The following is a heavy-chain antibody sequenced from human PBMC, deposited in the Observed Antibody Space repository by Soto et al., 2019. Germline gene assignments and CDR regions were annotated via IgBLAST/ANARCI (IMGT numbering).Heavy chain of an antibody. CDR2: IYYSGST. Sequence: SETLSLTCTVSGGSISSYYWSWSRQPPGKGLEWIGYIYYSGSTNYNPSLKSRVTISVDTSKNQFSLKLSSVTAADTAVYYCARDNYYDSSGYPPYKWFDPWGQGTLVTVS. J-gene: IGHJ5*02. CDR3: ARDNYYDSSGYPPYKWFDP. CDR1: GGSISSYY. V-gene: IGHV4-59*01. D-gene: IGHD3-22*01.